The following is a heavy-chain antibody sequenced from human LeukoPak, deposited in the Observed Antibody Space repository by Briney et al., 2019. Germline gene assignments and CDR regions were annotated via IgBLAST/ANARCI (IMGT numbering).Heavy chain of an antibody. D-gene: IGHD4-23*01. CDR1: GGTFSRYA. CDR3: ARVNYGGNHKHWYFDL. CDR2: IIPIFGTP. V-gene: IGHV1-69*05. Sequence: SVKVSCNASGGTFSRYAVSWVRQAPGQGLQWMGGIIPIFGTPNYAQKFQGRLTITTDEATNTAFMELSSLRSEDTAVYYCARVNYGGNHKHWYFDLWGRGTLVAVSS. J-gene: IGHJ2*01.